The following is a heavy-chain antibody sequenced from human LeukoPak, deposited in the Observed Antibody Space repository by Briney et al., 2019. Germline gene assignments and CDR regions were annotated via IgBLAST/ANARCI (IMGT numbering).Heavy chain of an antibody. CDR2: IRSSGSGT. Sequence: GGSLRLSCAASGFTFSSFSMNWVRQAPGKGLEWVSYIRSSGSGTDYTGSVKGRFTISRDNAKNSLYLQMNSLRAEDTAVYYCARMNYVSTGWGAPFDYWGQGTLVTVSS. J-gene: IGHJ4*02. CDR3: ARMNYVSTGWGAPFDY. CDR1: GFTFSSFS. V-gene: IGHV3-48*04. D-gene: IGHD1-7*01.